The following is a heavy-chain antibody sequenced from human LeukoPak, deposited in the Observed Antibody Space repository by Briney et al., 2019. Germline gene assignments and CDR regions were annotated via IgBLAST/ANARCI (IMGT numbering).Heavy chain of an antibody. D-gene: IGHD3-3*01. CDR2: ISSSSSYI. CDR1: GFTFSSYS. CDR3: ARQNYDFWSGYNYEYNWFDP. Sequence: GGSLRLSCAASGFTFSSYSMKWVRQARGKGLEGGSSISSSSSYIFYAHSVTGRFTISRHNAKTSLYLQMHSLRPEDTAVYYCARQNYDFWSGYNYEYNWFDPWGQGTLVTVSS. J-gene: IGHJ5*02. V-gene: IGHV3-21*01.